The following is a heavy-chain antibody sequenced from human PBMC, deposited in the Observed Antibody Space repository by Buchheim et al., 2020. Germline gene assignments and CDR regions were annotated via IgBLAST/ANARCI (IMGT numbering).Heavy chain of an antibody. D-gene: IGHD5-24*01. Sequence: QVQLQESGPGLVKPSQTLSLTCTVSGGSISSGSYYWSWIRQPAGKGLEWIGRIYTSGSTNYNSSLKSRVTISVDTSNKQFSLKLSSVTAADTAVYYCARDGGWLQSKNSLDYWGQGTL. CDR2: IYTSGST. V-gene: IGHV4-61*02. CDR1: GGSISSGSYY. J-gene: IGHJ4*02. CDR3: ARDGGWLQSKNSLDY.